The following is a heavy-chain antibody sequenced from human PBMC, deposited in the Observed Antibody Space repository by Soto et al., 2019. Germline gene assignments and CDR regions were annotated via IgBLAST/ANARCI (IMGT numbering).Heavy chain of an antibody. V-gene: IGHV4-30-4*01. CDR2: IYYSGST. J-gene: IGHJ4*02. Sequence: QVQLQESGPGLVKPSQTLSLTCTVSGGSISSGDYYWSWIRQPPGKVLEWIGYIYYSGSTYYNPSLKSRVTISVDTSKNQFSLKLSYVTAADTAVYYCARAKLGLMVYAPYYFDYWGQGTLVTVSS. CDR3: ARAKLGLMVYAPYYFDY. D-gene: IGHD2-8*01. CDR1: GGSISSGDYY.